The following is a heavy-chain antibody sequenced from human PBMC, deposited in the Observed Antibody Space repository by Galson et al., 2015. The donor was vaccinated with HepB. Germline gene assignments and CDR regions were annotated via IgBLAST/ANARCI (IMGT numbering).Heavy chain of an antibody. J-gene: IGHJ4*02. CDR1: GFTFTNFA. CDR2: ISYDGNNK. Sequence: SLRLSCAASGFTFTNFAMHWVRKAPGKGLEWVTTISYDGNNKFYADSVKDRFTVSRDNSKNTLYLQMNSLRAEDTALYYCAKDPYLYSALAGTMAGFDYWGQGTLVTVSS. V-gene: IGHV3-30*18. D-gene: IGHD6-19*01. CDR3: AKDPYLYSALAGTMAGFDY.